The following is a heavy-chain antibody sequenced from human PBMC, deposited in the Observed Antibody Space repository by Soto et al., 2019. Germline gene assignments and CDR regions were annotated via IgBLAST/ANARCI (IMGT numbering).Heavy chain of an antibody. CDR2: VYPGDSDT. D-gene: IGHD6-19*01. CDR1: GYSFTSYW. Sequence: GESLKISCGASGYSFTSYWIGWVRQMPGKGLEWMGIVYPGDSDTRYSPSLQGQVTISADKSTSTAYLKWNSLKASDTATYYCAMVPGVAVAGGWFDTWGQGTLVTVSS. CDR3: AMVPGVAVAGGWFDT. V-gene: IGHV5-51*01. J-gene: IGHJ5*02.